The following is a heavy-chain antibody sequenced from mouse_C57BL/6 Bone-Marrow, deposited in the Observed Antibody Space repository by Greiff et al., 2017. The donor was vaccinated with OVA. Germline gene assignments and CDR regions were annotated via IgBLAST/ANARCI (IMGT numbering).Heavy chain of an antibody. J-gene: IGHJ1*03. D-gene: IGHD1-1*01. V-gene: IGHV5-17*01. CDR2: ISSGSSTI. Sequence: EVHLVESGGGLVKPGGSLKLSCAASGFTFSDYGMHWVRQAPEKGLEWVAYISSGSSTIYYADTVKGRFTISRDNAKNTLFLQMTSLRSEDTAMYYCARNYGSDVWGTGTTVTVSS. CDR1: GFTFSDYG. CDR3: ARNYGSDV.